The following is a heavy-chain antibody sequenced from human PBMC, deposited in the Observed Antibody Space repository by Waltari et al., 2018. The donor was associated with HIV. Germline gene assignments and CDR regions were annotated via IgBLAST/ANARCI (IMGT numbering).Heavy chain of an antibody. CDR1: GFTLRSFG. D-gene: IGHD3-16*01. J-gene: IGHJ4*02. CDR2: IWYDGSTT. V-gene: IGHV3-33*01. CDR3: GGGPNFFDY. Sequence: QVQLVESGGGVVQPGRSLRLSCVASGFTLRSFGMHWVRQPPGKGLEWVAVIWYDGSTTYYVDSVKGRFSISRDNSNNTLYLQMNSLRVEDTAVYYCGGGPNFFDYWGQGTLVTVSS.